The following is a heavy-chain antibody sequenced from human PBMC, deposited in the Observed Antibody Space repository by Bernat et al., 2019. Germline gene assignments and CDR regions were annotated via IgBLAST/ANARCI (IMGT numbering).Heavy chain of an antibody. Sequence: EVQLVQSGAEVKKSGESLRISCKGSGYSFTSYWISWVRQMPGKGLEWMGRIDPSDSYTNYSPSFQDHVTISADKYISTASLKWRSLKASDTAMYYCARFGGGIQLWHYYYYGMDVWGQGTTVTVSS. V-gene: IGHV5-10-1*03. CDR1: GYSFTSYW. CDR2: IDPSDSYT. CDR3: ARFGGGIQLWHYYYYGMDV. J-gene: IGHJ6*02. D-gene: IGHD5-18*01.